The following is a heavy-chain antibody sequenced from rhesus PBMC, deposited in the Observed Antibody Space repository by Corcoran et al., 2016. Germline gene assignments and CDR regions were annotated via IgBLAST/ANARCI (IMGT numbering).Heavy chain of an antibody. CDR1: GAAVSGTS. D-gene: IGHD5-36*01. V-gene: IGHV4S2*01. CDR2: ISGSGTTT. J-gene: IGHJ4*01. CDR3: ARAGIATDFDF. Sequence: QGQLQESGPGLVKPSETLSLTCAVSGAAVSGTSWTWLRQAPGQGLEWIGRISGSGTTTDYNPSLKSRVAISMDTSRNQISLKLDSVTAADTAIYYCARAGIATDFDFWGQGLLVTVSS.